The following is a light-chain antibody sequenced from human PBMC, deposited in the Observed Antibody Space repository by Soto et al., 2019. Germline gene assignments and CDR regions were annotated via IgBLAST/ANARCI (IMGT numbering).Light chain of an antibody. J-gene: IGLJ1*01. V-gene: IGLV4-69*01. CDR1: SGHSNYA. CDR2: LNSDGSH. CDR3: QTWGTGIHV. Sequence: QSVLTQSPSASASLGASVKLTCTLSSGHSNYAIAWHQQQPEKGPRYLMKLNSDGSHFKGDGIPDRFSGYSSGAERYLTISTLQSEDEADYYCQTWGTGIHVFGTGTKLTVL.